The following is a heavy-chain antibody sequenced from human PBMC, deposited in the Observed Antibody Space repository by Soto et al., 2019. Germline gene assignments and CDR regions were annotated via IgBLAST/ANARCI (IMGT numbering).Heavy chain of an antibody. V-gene: IGHV4-31*03. CDR1: GGSISSGGYY. CDR2: IYYSGST. CDR3: ARDSKVREPDAFDI. J-gene: IGHJ3*02. D-gene: IGHD3-10*01. Sequence: SETLSLTCTVSGGSISSGGYYWSWIRQHPGKGLEWIGYIYYSGSTYYNPSLKSRVTISVDTSKNQFSLKLSSVTAADTAVYYCARDSKVREPDAFDIWGQGTMVTVSS.